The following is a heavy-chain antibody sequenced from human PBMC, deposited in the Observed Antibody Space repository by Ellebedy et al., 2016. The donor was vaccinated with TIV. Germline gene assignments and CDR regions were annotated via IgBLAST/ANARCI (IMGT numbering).Heavy chain of an antibody. CDR3: ARDSGYYCLDF. CDR2: INSDGSEK. CDR1: GFAFSSNW. J-gene: IGHJ4*02. V-gene: IGHV3-7*01. D-gene: IGHD5-12*01. Sequence: GGSLRLSXAASGFAFSSNWMGWVRQTPGKGLEWVASINSDGSEKRYVDSAKGRFTISRDNAANSVYLQVSSLRGDDTAVYYCARDSGYYCLDFWGQGTLVTVSS.